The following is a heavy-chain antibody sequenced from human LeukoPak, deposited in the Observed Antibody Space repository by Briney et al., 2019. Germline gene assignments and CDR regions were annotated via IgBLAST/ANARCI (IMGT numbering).Heavy chain of an antibody. CDR3: ARHYGDYIEPFDY. Sequence: SETLSLTCTVSGGSISSSSYYWGWIRQPPGKGLEWIGGIYYSGSTYYSPSLKSRVTISVDTSKNQFSLKLSSVTAADTAVYYCARHYGDYIEPFDYWGQGTLVTVSS. D-gene: IGHD4-17*01. CDR1: GGSISSSSYY. CDR2: IYYSGST. J-gene: IGHJ4*02. V-gene: IGHV4-39*01.